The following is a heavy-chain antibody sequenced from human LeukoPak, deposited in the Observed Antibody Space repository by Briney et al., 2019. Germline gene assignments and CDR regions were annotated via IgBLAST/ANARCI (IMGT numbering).Heavy chain of an antibody. J-gene: IGHJ4*02. CDR1: GFTFSSYG. V-gene: IGHV3-30*02. CDR2: IRYDGSNK. Sequence: PGGSLRLSCAASGFTFSSYGMHWVRQAPGKGLEWVAFIRYDGSNKYYADSVKGRFTISRDSSKNTLYLQMNSLRAEDTAVYYCAKDRNYYGSGSYLDYWGQGTLVAVSS. CDR3: AKDRNYYGSGSYLDY. D-gene: IGHD3-10*01.